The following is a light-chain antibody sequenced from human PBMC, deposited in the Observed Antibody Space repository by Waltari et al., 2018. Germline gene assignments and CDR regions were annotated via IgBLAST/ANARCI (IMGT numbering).Light chain of an antibody. CDR3: QQYDNWLGT. Sequence: EIVMTQSPATLSVFPGERATLSCRASQTIRSNLARYQLKPGQAPRLLIYGASTRVTGIPARFSGSGSGTEFTLTISSLQSEDFAVYFCQQYDNWLGTFGQGTKVEIK. J-gene: IGKJ1*01. V-gene: IGKV3-15*01. CDR2: GAS. CDR1: QTIRSN.